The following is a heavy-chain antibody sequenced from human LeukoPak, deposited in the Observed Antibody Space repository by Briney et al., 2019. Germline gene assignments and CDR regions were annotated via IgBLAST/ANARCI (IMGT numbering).Heavy chain of an antibody. CDR1: GGSISRFY. D-gene: IGHD2-15*01. V-gene: IGHV4-59*01. J-gene: IGHJ3*02. CDR2: IYYSGIT. Sequence: PSETLSLTCTVSGGSISRFYWSWIREPPGKGLEWIGYIYYSGITNYSPSRKSRVTISVDTSKNQFSLNLRSVTAADTAVYFCARVVGGVVDAFDIWGQGTMVTVSS. CDR3: ARVVGGVVDAFDI.